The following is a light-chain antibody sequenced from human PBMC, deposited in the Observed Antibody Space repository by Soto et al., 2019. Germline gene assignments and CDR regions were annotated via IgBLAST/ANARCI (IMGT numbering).Light chain of an antibody. CDR1: SSDVGGYDY. Sequence: QSALTQPASVSGSPGQSIIISCTGTSSDVGGYDYVSWFQQYPGKAPKLTIYDVSKRPSGVSDRFSGSKSGNTASLTISGLQAEDEANYYCSSFTRSNTPVIFGGGTKLTVL. J-gene: IGLJ2*01. CDR2: DVS. V-gene: IGLV2-14*01. CDR3: SSFTRSNTPVI.